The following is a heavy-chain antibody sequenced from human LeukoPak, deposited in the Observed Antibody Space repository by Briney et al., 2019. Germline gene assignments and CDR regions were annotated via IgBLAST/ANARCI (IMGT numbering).Heavy chain of an antibody. CDR2: ISAYNGNT. CDR1: GYTYTSYG. CDR3: ARASQVAVVVPAAIDGMDV. D-gene: IGHD2-2*01. V-gene: IGHV1-18*01. Sequence: ASVKVSCKASGYTYTSYGISWVRQAPGQGLEWMGWISAYNGNTNYAQKLQGRATMTTDTSTSTAYMELRSLRSDDTAGYYCARASQVAVVVPAAIDGMDVWGQGTTVTVSS. J-gene: IGHJ6*02.